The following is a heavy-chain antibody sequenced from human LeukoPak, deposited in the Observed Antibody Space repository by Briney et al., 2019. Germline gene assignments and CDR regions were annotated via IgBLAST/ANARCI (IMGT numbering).Heavy chain of an antibody. D-gene: IGHD3-16*01. V-gene: IGHV3-30*04. CDR2: ISFDGSNK. J-gene: IGHJ4*02. CDR3: TRDLRGDFDY. Sequence: GGSLRLSCGASGFAFSSYAMHWVRQAPGKGLEWVAIISFDGSNKYYADSVKGRFTISRDNSKNTLYLQMNSLRAEDTAVYYCTRDLRGDFDYWGQGTLVTVSS. CDR1: GFAFSSYA.